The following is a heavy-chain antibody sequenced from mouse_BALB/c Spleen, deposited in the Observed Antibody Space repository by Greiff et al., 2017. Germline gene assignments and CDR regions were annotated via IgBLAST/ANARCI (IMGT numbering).Heavy chain of an antibody. V-gene: IGHV5-17*02. CDR3: ARSTMIKTNFDV. D-gene: IGHD2-4*01. Sequence: EVMLVESGGGLVQPGGSRKLSCAASGFTFSSFGMHWVRQAPEKGLEWVAYISSGSSTIYYADTVKGRFTISRDNPKNTLFLQMTSLRSEDTAMYDCARSTMIKTNFDVWGAGTTVTVSS. CDR1: GFTFSSFG. J-gene: IGHJ1*01. CDR2: ISSGSSTI.